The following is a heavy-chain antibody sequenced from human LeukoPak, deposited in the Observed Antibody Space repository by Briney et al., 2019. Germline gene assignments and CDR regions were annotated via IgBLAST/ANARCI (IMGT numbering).Heavy chain of an antibody. Sequence: GGSLRLSCIVSGLSSSIFEMNWVRQAPGKGLEWVSYITNSGSTTDYADSMKGRFTISRDNAKNSLYLQMSSLRAEDTAVYYCVRGGGPSYKYNAFDIWGQGTMVTVSS. CDR1: GLSSSIFE. CDR2: ITNSGSTT. J-gene: IGHJ3*02. V-gene: IGHV3-48*03. CDR3: VRGGGPSYKYNAFDI. D-gene: IGHD1-1*01.